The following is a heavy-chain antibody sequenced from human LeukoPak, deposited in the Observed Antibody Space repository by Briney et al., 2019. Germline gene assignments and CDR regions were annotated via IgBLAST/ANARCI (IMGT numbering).Heavy chain of an antibody. CDR1: GYTFTSCV. J-gene: IGHJ4*02. CDR3: RVRATLFAY. V-gene: IGHV1-18*01. D-gene: IGHD4/OR15-4a*01. Sequence: AAVTVCCKAAGYTFTSCVISLVRQAPGQGLGWMGWISTYNGNTNYAQKLQGRVPMTTDTSTSTAYMELRSPRSDDPAVSHCRVRATLFAYWGQGTLVTVYS. CDR2: ISTYNGNT.